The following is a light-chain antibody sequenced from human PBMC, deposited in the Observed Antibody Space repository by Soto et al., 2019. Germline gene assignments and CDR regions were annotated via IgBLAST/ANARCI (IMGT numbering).Light chain of an antibody. V-gene: IGKV3-20*01. CDR2: GAS. CDR1: QSVSSSY. CDR3: QQYGTSPYT. J-gene: IGKJ2*01. Sequence: EIVLTQSPGSLSLSPGERATLSCRASQSVSSSYLAGYQQKPGQAPRLLSYGASSRATGIPDRFSGSGSGTDFTLTISRLEPEDFAVYYCQQYGTSPYTFGQGTKLEIK.